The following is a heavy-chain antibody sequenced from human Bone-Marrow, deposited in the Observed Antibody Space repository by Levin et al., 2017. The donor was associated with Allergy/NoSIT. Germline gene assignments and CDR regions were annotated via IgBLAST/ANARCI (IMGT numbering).Heavy chain of an antibody. CDR2: IRNKVYGSTT. J-gene: IGHJ3*02. Sequence: GGSLRLSCAGSGFIFSDHYMDWVRQAPGKGLEWVGRIRNKVYGSTTEYVASVKGRFTISRDDSLNSVYLEMSGLKGDDTAVYYCARAILGRFNAFDIWGQGTLVTVSS. D-gene: IGHD1-1*01. CDR3: ARAILGRFNAFDI. V-gene: IGHV3-72*01. CDR1: GFIFSDHY.